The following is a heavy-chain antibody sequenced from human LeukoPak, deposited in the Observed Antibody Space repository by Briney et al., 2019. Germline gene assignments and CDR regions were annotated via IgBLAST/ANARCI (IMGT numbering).Heavy chain of an antibody. CDR1: GYALTELS. Sequence: GASVKVSCKVSGYALTELSMHWVRQAPGKGLEWMGGFDPEDGETIYAQKFQGRVTMTEDTSTDTAYMELSSLRSEDTAVYYCATESPYRFRVVTASFDYWGQGTLVTVSS. CDR3: ATESPYRFRVVTASFDY. V-gene: IGHV1-24*01. J-gene: IGHJ4*02. D-gene: IGHD2-21*02. CDR2: FDPEDGET.